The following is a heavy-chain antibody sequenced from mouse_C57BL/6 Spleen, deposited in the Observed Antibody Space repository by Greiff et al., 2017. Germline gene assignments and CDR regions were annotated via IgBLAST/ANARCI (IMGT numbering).Heavy chain of an antibody. J-gene: IGHJ4*01. CDR1: GYSITSGYY. D-gene: IGHD2-5*01. Sequence: DVQLQESGPGLVKPSQSLSLTCSVTGYSITSGYYWNWIRQFPGNKLEWMGYISYDGSNNYNPSLKNRISITRDTSKNQFFLKLNSVTTEDTATYYCARGYSNYEAMDYWGQGTSVTVSS. V-gene: IGHV3-6*01. CDR3: ARGYSNYEAMDY. CDR2: ISYDGSN.